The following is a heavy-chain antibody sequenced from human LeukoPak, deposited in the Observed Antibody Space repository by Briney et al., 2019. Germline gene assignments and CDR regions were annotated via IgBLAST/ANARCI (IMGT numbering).Heavy chain of an antibody. Sequence: SQTLSLTCAISGDSVSSNSAAWNWLRQSPSRGLEWLGRTYYRSKWYNDYAVSVKSRITINPDTSKNQFSLQLNSVTPEDTAVYYCARGISSSWYSYYYYYMDVWGKGTTVTISS. D-gene: IGHD6-13*01. CDR3: ARGISSSWYSYYYYYMDV. CDR1: GDSVSSNSAA. V-gene: IGHV6-1*01. CDR2: TYYRSKWYN. J-gene: IGHJ6*03.